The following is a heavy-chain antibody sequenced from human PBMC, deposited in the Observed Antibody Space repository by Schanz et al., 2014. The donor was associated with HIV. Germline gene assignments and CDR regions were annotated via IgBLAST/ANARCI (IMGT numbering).Heavy chain of an antibody. CDR2: ISGSGGHT. CDR1: GFIFDDYA. CDR3: AKGGFYGDYVSYYYGLDV. J-gene: IGHJ6*02. D-gene: IGHD4-17*01. Sequence: EVQLVESGGGLVHPGGSLRLSCAASGFIFDDYAMHWARQAPGKGLEWVSLISGSGGHTYYADSVKGRFTISRDNSKSTLYLQMNSLRAEDTAVYYCAKGGFYGDYVSYYYGLDVWGQGTTVTVSS. V-gene: IGHV3-23*04.